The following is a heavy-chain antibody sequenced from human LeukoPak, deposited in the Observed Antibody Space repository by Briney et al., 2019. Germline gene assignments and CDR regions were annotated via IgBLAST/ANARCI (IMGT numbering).Heavy chain of an antibody. CDR1: GFTFSSYS. CDR2: ISSSSSTI. D-gene: IGHD1-26*01. CDR3: TLPPLYYYYMDV. V-gene: IGHV3-48*01. Sequence: PGGSLRLSCAASGFTFSSYSMNWVRQAPGKGLEWVSYISSSSSTIYYADSVKGRFTISRDNAKNSLYLQMNSLRAEDTAVYYCTLPPLYYYYMDVWGKGTTVTVSS. J-gene: IGHJ6*03.